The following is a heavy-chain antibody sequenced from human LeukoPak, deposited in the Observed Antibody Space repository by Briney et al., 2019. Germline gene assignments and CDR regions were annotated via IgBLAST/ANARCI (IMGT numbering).Heavy chain of an antibody. V-gene: IGHV3-53*01. CDR1: GFTVSNNY. CDR2: IYGGGTT. CDR3: ARAPNYGDYGGQ. D-gene: IGHD4-17*01. J-gene: IGHJ4*02. Sequence: GGSLRLSCAASGFTVSNNYMSWVRQAPGKGLEWVSLIYGGGTTYYADSVKGRFTISSDSSKNTLYLQMNSLRAEDTAVYYCARAPNYGDYGGQWGRGTMVTVSS.